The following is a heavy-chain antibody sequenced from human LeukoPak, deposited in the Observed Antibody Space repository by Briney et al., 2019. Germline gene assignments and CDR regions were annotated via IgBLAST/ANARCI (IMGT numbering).Heavy chain of an antibody. Sequence: SVKVSCKASGGTFSSYAISWVRQAPGQGLEWMGGIIPIFGTANYAQKFQGRVTITADESTSTAYMELSSLRSEDTAVYYCARDLYCSGGSCYLSAFDYWGQGALVTVSS. D-gene: IGHD2-15*01. J-gene: IGHJ4*02. CDR1: GGTFSSYA. V-gene: IGHV1-69*13. CDR2: IIPIFGTA. CDR3: ARDLYCSGGSCYLSAFDY.